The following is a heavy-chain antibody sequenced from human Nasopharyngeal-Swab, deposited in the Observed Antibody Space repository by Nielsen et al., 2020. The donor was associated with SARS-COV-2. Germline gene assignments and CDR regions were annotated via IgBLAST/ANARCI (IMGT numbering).Heavy chain of an antibody. D-gene: IGHD6-19*01. J-gene: IGHJ4*02. CDR2: IYHSGST. CDR3: ARDGVADLDY. CDR1: GGSISSGGYS. Sequence: SETLSPTCAVSGGSISSGGYSWSWIRQPPGKGLEWIGYIYHSGSTYYNPSLKSRVTISVDKSKNQFSLKLSSVTAADTAVYYCARDGVADLDYWGQGTLVTVSS. V-gene: IGHV4-30-2*01.